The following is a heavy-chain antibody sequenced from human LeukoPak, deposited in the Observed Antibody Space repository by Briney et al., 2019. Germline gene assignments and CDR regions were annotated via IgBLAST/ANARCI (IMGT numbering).Heavy chain of an antibody. D-gene: IGHD3-10*02. Sequence: GGSLRLSCAASGFTFSSYEMNWVRQAPGKGLEWVSYISSSGIAIYYADSVKGRFTISRDNAKNSLYLQMNSLRAEDTAVYYCAELGITMIGGVWGKGTTVTISS. J-gene: IGHJ6*04. CDR2: ISSSGIAI. V-gene: IGHV3-48*03. CDR3: AELGITMIGGV. CDR1: GFTFSSYE.